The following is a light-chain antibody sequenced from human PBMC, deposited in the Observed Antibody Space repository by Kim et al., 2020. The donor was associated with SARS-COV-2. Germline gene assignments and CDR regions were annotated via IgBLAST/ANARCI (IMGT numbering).Light chain of an antibody. Sequence: SSELTQDPAVSMALGRTVRITCQGDSLRSYYATWYQQKPRQAPVLVIYGRNNRPSGIPDRFSGSTSGNTASLTISGAQAEDEADFYCQSRDSGGKVIFGGGTKVTVL. J-gene: IGLJ2*01. CDR2: GRN. V-gene: IGLV3-19*01. CDR3: QSRDSGGKVI. CDR1: SLRSYY.